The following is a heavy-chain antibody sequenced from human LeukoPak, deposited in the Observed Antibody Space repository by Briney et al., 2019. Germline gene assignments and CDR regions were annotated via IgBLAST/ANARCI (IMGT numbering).Heavy chain of an antibody. CDR3: ARDRFGSYSSSWTDY. CDR2: ISSSSSYI. D-gene: IGHD6-13*01. V-gene: IGHV3-21*01. Sequence: GGSLRLSCAASGFTFSSYWMSWVRQAPGKGLEWVSSISSSSSYIYYADSVKGRFTISRDNAKNSLYLQMNSLRAEDTAVYYCARDRFGSYSSSWTDYWGQGTLVTVSS. CDR1: GFTFSSYW. J-gene: IGHJ4*02.